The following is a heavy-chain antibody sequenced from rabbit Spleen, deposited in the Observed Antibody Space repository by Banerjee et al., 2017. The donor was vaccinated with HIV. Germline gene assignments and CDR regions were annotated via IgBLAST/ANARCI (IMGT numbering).Heavy chain of an antibody. CDR1: GFDFSSAYY. Sequence: QEQLVESGGGLVQPEGTLTLTCTASGFDFSSAYYMSWVRQAPGKGLEWMACIDTNDGDTDYANWPKGRFTISKTSSTTVTLQMTSLTAADTATYFCARDSGSSFSSYGMDLWGPGTLVTV. D-gene: IGHD8-1*01. V-gene: IGHV1S45*01. J-gene: IGHJ6*01. CDR3: ARDSGSSFSSYGMDL. CDR2: IDTNDGDT.